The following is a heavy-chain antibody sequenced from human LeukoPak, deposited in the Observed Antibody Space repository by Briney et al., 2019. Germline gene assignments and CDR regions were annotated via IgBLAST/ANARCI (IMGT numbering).Heavy chain of an antibody. D-gene: IGHD6-13*01. J-gene: IGHJ4*02. CDR3: ARVRGNSCDY. Sequence: ASVTVSCKTSGYTVSDYYMHWVRQVPGQGLEWMGWLRGDTGDTGSPQKFKGRVTMTRDTATNTAYMQLSRLTYDDTAMYFCARVRGNSCDYWGQGTLVTVSS. CDR1: GYTVSDYY. CDR2: LRGDTGDT. V-gene: IGHV1-2*02.